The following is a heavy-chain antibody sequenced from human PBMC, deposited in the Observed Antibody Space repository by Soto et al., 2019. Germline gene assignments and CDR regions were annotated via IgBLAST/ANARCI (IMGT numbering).Heavy chain of an antibody. Sequence: SETLSLTCTISGVSISSYYWSCIRQPPGKGLEWIGYIYHSGSTVYNPSLKSRVTISVDTSKNQLSLKLKSVTAADTAVYYCASSTRGDWFESWGQGTLVTVSS. CDR1: GVSISSYY. CDR2: IYHSGST. CDR3: ASSTRGDWFES. J-gene: IGHJ5*01. D-gene: IGHD2-2*01. V-gene: IGHV4-59*01.